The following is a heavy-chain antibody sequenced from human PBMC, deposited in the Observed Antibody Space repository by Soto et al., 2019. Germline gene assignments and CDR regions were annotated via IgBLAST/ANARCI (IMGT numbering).Heavy chain of an antibody. V-gene: IGHV3-9*01. CDR2: LSWNSGSI. D-gene: IGHD3-16*02. Sequence: GGSLRLSCAASGFTFDDYAMHWVRQAPGKGLEWVSGLSWNSGSIGYADSVKGRFTISRDNAKNSLYLQMNSLRAEDTALYYCAKAADPRSYDYIWGSYRYTPNYFDYWGQGTLVTVSS. CDR1: GFTFDDYA. CDR3: AKAADPRSYDYIWGSYRYTPNYFDY. J-gene: IGHJ4*02.